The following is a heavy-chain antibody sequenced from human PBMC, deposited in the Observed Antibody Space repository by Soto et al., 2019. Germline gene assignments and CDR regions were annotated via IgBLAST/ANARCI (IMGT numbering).Heavy chain of an antibody. J-gene: IGHJ4*02. CDR1: GYTFTGYY. Sequence: ASVKVSCKASGYTFTGYYIHWVRQAPGQGLEWMGWINPNSVGTDYPQKFQVRVTMTRDSSITTGYMELSSLRSDDTAVYYCARDNSGDDDEFDYWGQGTPGIVS. CDR2: INPNSVGT. CDR3: ARDNSGDDDEFDY. V-gene: IGHV1-2*02. D-gene: IGHD5-12*01.